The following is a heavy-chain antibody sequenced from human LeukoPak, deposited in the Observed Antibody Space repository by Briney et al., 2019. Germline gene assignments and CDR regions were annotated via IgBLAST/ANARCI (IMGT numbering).Heavy chain of an antibody. CDR1: GGSFSGYY. Sequence: SETLSLTCAVYGGSFSGYYWSWIRQPPGKGLEWIGEINQSGSPNYNPSFKSRITISVDTSKNQFSLKLRSVTAADTAVFYCARVIGDVSGYYVDYWGQGALVTVSS. J-gene: IGHJ4*02. V-gene: IGHV4-34*01. D-gene: IGHD3-22*01. CDR3: ARVIGDVSGYYVDY. CDR2: INQSGSP.